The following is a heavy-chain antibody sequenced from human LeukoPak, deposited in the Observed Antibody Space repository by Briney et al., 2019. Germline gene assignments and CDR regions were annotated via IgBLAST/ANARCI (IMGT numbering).Heavy chain of an antibody. D-gene: IGHD5-24*01. V-gene: IGHV4-31*03. Sequence: SETLSLTCTVSGVSISSGGYYWSWIRQHPGKGLEWIGYIYYSGSTYYNPSLKSRVTISVDTSKNQFSLKLSSVTAADTAVYYCARVGRDGYNFPDYWGQGTLVTVSS. J-gene: IGHJ4*02. CDR1: GVSISSGGYY. CDR2: IYYSGST. CDR3: ARVGRDGYNFPDY.